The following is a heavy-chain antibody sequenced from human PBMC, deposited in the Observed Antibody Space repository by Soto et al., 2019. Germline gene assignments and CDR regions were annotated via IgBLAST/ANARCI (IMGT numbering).Heavy chain of an antibody. V-gene: IGHV4-59*01. CDR3: ARDSTADTDY. CDR1: GGSISSYY. J-gene: IGHJ4*02. D-gene: IGHD6-13*01. Sequence: LSLTCTVSGGSISSYYWSWIRQPPGNGLEWIGYIYYSGSTNYNPSLKSRVTISVDTSKNQFSLKLSSVTAADTAVYYCARDSTADTDYWGQGTLVTVYS. CDR2: IYYSGST.